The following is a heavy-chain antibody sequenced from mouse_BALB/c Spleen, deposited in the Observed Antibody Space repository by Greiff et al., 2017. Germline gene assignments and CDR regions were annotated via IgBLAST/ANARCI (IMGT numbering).Heavy chain of an antibody. V-gene: IGHV5-4*02. J-gene: IGHJ4*01. CDR3: ARDQGGYYGSSSYAMDY. Sequence: EVKLMESGGGLVKPGGSLKLSCAASGFTFSDYYMYWVRQTPEKRLEWVATISDGGSYTYYPDSVKGRFTISRDNAKNNLYLQMSSLKSEDTAMYYCARDQGGYYGSSSYAMDYWGQGTSVTVSS. D-gene: IGHD1-1*01. CDR1: GFTFSDYY. CDR2: ISDGGSYT.